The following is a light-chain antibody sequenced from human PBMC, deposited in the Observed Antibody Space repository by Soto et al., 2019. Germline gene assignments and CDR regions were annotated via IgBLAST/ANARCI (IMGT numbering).Light chain of an antibody. V-gene: IGLV2-14*01. CDR2: EVS. Sequence: QSVLTQPASVSGSPGQSITISCTGTSSDVGAYKYVSWHQQHPGKAPKLMIYEVSNRPSGVSNRFSGSKSGNTASLTISGLQAEDEADYYCSSYTSSSTVVFGGGTKVTVL. J-gene: IGLJ2*01. CDR1: SSDVGAYKY. CDR3: SSYTSSSTVV.